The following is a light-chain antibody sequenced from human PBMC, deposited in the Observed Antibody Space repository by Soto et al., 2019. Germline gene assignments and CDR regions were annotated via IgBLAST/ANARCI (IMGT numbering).Light chain of an antibody. CDR2: DAS. CDR3: QQRSDWPLT. V-gene: IGKV3-11*01. J-gene: IGKJ4*01. CDR1: QSVSSY. Sequence: LVTQSAPTLSLTPGERATLSCRASQSVSSYLAWYQQKPGQAPRLLIYDASNRATGIPARFSGSGSGTDFTLTISSLEPEDFAVYYCQQRSDWPLTFGGGTKVDIK.